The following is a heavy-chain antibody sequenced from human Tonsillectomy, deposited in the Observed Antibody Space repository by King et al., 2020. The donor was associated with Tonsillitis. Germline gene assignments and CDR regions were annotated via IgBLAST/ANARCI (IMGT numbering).Heavy chain of an antibody. J-gene: IGHJ4*02. Sequence: VQLVESGGDLVQPGGPLRLSCAASGFTFSSYAMSWVRQAPGKGLEWVSTISGSGGSTYYADSVKGRFTISRDNSKNTLYLQMNSLRAEDTAVYYCAKGAPGIAVAGSGAFDYWGQGTLVTVSS. CDR3: AKGAPGIAVAGSGAFDY. D-gene: IGHD6-19*01. CDR1: GFTFSSYA. V-gene: IGHV3-23*04. CDR2: ISGSGGST.